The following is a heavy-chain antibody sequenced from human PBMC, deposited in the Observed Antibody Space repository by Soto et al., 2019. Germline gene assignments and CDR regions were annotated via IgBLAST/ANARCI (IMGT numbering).Heavy chain of an antibody. Sequence: SETLSLTCTVSGGSISSGGYYWSWIRQHPGKGLEYIGYIYYSGSTYYNPSLKSRVTISVDTSKNQFSLKLTSVTAADTAVYYCARVSLVVAVAFDYWGQGTPVTVSS. CDR2: IYYSGST. D-gene: IGHD2-15*01. CDR1: GGSISSGGYY. J-gene: IGHJ4*02. V-gene: IGHV4-31*03. CDR3: ARVSLVVAVAFDY.